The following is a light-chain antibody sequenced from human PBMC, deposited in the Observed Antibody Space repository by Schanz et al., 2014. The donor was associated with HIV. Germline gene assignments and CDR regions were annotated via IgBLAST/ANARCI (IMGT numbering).Light chain of an antibody. Sequence: DIQMTQSPPTLSASVGDRVTITCRASQSISSYLNWYQQKPGKVPKLLIYAASSLQSGVPSRFSGSGSGTDFTLTISSLQPEDFATYYCQQSYTTPRTFGGGTKVEIK. J-gene: IGKJ4*01. CDR1: QSISSY. V-gene: IGKV1-39*01. CDR3: QQSYTTPRT. CDR2: AAS.